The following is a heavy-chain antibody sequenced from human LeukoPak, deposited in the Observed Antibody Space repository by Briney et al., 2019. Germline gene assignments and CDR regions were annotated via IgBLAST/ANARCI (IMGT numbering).Heavy chain of an antibody. Sequence: PGGSLRLSCAASGFTFDDYAMHWVRQAPGKGLEWVSGISWNSGSIGYADSVKGRFTISRDNAKNSLYLQMNSLRAEDMALYYCAKGAWSKDYGEDYYYMDVWGKGTTVTVSS. V-gene: IGHV3-9*03. D-gene: IGHD4-17*01. J-gene: IGHJ6*03. CDR3: AKGAWSKDYGEDYYYMDV. CDR2: ISWNSGSI. CDR1: GFTFDDYA.